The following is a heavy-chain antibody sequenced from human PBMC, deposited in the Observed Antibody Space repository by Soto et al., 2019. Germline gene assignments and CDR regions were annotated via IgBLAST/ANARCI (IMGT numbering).Heavy chain of an antibody. V-gene: IGHV4-4*02. J-gene: IGHJ1*01. Sequence: PXETLSLTCAVSGVSRSSSNWWSWVRQPPVKGREWIGESYHSGSTNYNPSLKSRVTISVDKSKNQFSLKLSSVTAADTAVYYCARESRDGYNSWGQGTLVTVSS. CDR2: SYHSGST. CDR1: GVSRSSSNW. D-gene: IGHD5-12*01. CDR3: ARESRDGYNS.